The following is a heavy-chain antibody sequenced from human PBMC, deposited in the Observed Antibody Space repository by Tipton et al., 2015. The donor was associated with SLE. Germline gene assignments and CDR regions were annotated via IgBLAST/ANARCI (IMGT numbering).Heavy chain of an antibody. D-gene: IGHD3-3*01. Sequence: TLSLTCSVSGYSISSGFYWGWLRQSPGKGLEWSGSIYHSGSTQYNPSLKSRVTISVDTSGNQVSLRLRSVTAADTAVYYCARDLFVEFYRSWSDYAYYFDYWGQGVLVTVSS. J-gene: IGHJ4*02. CDR1: GYSISSGFY. CDR2: IYHSGST. CDR3: ARDLFVEFYRSWSDYAYYFDY. V-gene: IGHV4-38-2*02.